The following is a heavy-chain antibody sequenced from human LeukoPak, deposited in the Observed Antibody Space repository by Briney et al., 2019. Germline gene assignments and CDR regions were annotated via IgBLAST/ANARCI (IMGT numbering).Heavy chain of an antibody. J-gene: IGHJ4*02. CDR1: GYSISSGYY. D-gene: IGHD1-26*01. CDR2: MYHSEIP. Sequence: SETLSLTCTVSGYSISSGYYWGWIRQPPGKGLEWIGSMYHSEIPYYNSSLKSRVTISVDTSKNQFSLKLISMTAADTAVYYCARLVGARDYWGQGTLVTVSS. V-gene: IGHV4-38-2*02. CDR3: ARLVGARDY.